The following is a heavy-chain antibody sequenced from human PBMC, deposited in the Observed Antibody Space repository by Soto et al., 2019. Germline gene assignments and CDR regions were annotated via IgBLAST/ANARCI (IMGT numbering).Heavy chain of an antibody. CDR2: IDNSGGIT. Sequence: GGSLRLSCAASGFTFSSYAMTWVRQAPGKGLEWVSTIDNSGGITYYADSVKGRFTISRDNSKNTLYLQMNSLRAEDTAVYYCAKDTFDTAMAKTDYWGQGTLVTVSA. CDR3: AKDTFDTAMAKTDY. V-gene: IGHV3-23*01. CDR1: GFTFSSYA. D-gene: IGHD5-18*01. J-gene: IGHJ4*02.